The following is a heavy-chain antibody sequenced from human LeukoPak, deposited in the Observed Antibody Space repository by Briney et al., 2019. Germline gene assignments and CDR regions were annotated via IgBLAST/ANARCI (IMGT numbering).Heavy chain of an antibody. CDR1: GFTFSAYG. CDR2: VWYDGGNK. J-gene: IGHJ3*01. V-gene: IGHV3-33*01. Sequence: GGSLRLSCAASGFTFSAYGMHWVRQAPGKGLEWVAVVWYDGGNKYYADSVKGRFTVSRDNSKNTLYLQMNSLRVEDTALYYCARDLNLPDAFDVWGQGTMVTVSS. D-gene: IGHD1-14*01. CDR3: ARDLNLPDAFDV.